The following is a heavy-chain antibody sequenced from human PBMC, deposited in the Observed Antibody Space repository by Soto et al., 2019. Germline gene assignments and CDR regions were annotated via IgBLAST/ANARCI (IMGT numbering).Heavy chain of an antibody. CDR3: AKTIFSGFGVVPPFES. Sequence: PGGSLRLSCAASGFTFKNFAMRWVRQAPGKGLEWVSSISGSGSSAYYADSVKGRFTISRDNSKDTLYLQMNSLRAEDTALYYCAKTIFSGFGVVPPFESWGQGALVTVS. CDR2: ISGSGSSA. V-gene: IGHV3-23*01. J-gene: IGHJ4*02. D-gene: IGHD2-21*01. CDR1: GFTFKNFA.